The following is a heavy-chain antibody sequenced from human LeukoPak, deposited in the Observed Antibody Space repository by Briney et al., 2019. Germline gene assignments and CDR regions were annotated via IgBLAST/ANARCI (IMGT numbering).Heavy chain of an antibody. D-gene: IGHD6-13*01. Sequence: GGSLRLSCAASGFTFSTYAMSWVHQAPGKGLEWVSSILGSSRSTYYADSVKGRFTISRDNSKNMLYLQMNSLRAEDTAVYYCAKVPTAAGIIDFDYWGQGTLVTVSS. CDR3: AKVPTAAGIIDFDY. J-gene: IGHJ4*02. CDR2: ILGSSRST. CDR1: GFTFSTYA. V-gene: IGHV3-23*01.